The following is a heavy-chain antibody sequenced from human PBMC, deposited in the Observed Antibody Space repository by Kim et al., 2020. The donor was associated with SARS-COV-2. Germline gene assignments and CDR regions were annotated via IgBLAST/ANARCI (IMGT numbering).Heavy chain of an antibody. J-gene: IGHJ3*02. V-gene: IGHV3-11*06. D-gene: IGHD3-9*01. CDR2: ISSTSTYT. Sequence: GGSLRLSCRASILPFSDSYMAWIRQAPGKGLEWVSYISSTSTYTNSADSVKGRFTISRDNARKSLSLLMNRLRPDDTAVYYCARQTGQGAFDIWGQGTLV. CDR1: ILPFSDSY. CDR3: ARQTGQGAFDI.